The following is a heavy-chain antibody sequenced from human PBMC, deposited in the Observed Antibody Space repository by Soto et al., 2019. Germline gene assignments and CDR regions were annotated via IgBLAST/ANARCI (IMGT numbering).Heavy chain of an antibody. CDR2: ISAYNGKT. CDR3: ARAGFSTSWLGILANGVHGVEIDY. D-gene: IGHD6-13*01. Sequence: QVQLVQSGAEVKKTGASVEVSCKASGYTFISYGISWVRQAPGQGLEWLGWISAYNGKTKYAQKLQGRVTMTTDTSTSTAYMELTSLRSDDTAVYYGARAGFSTSWLGILANGVHGVEIDYWGQGTLVTVSS. V-gene: IGHV1-18*01. CDR1: GYTFISYG. J-gene: IGHJ4*02.